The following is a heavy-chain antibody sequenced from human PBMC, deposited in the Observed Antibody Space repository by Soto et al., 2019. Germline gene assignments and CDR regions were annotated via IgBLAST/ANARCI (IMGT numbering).Heavy chain of an antibody. CDR3: AREFDPPEVVVGRNGAFDI. Sequence: QVQLVESGGGVVQPGRSLRLSCAASGFTFSSYGMHWVRQAPGKGLEWVAVIWYDGSNKYYADSVKGRFTISRDNSKNPLYLQMNSLRGEDTAVYYCAREFDPPEVVVGRNGAFDIWGQGTMVTVSS. D-gene: IGHD2-15*01. V-gene: IGHV3-33*01. J-gene: IGHJ3*02. CDR1: GFTFSSYG. CDR2: IWYDGSNK.